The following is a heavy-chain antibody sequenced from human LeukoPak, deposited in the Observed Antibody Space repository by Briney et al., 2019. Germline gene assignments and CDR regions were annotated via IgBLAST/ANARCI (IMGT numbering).Heavy chain of an antibody. Sequence: GGSLRLSCAASGFTFSDYGIHWVRQAPGKGLEWVALISYDGRKYFADSVEGRITISRDNSKNMVYLQMNSLRTPDTAVYYCAKAPGTAYPDYWGQGTLVTVSS. CDR3: AKAPGTAYPDY. CDR1: GFTFSDYG. J-gene: IGHJ4*02. CDR2: ISYDGRK. V-gene: IGHV3-30*18. D-gene: IGHD1-14*01.